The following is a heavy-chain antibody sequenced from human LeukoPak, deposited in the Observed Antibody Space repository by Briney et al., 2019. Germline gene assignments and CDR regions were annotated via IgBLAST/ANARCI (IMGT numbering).Heavy chain of an antibody. J-gene: IGHJ4*02. CDR1: GFTFSSYA. V-gene: IGHV3-30-3*01. Sequence: TGGSLRLSCAASGFTFSSYAMHWVRQAPGKGLEWVAVISYDGSNKYYADSVKGRITISRDNSKNSLYLQMNSLRAEDTAVYYCARDSDFGFDYWGQGTLVTVSS. CDR2: ISYDGSNK. D-gene: IGHD3-10*01. CDR3: ARDSDFGFDY.